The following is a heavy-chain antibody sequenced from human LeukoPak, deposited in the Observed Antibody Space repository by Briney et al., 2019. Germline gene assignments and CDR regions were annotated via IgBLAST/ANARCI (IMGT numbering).Heavy chain of an antibody. V-gene: IGHV4-59*11. D-gene: IGHD3-10*01. CDR2: FYYSGST. CDR3: ARDRPYSGSYQRVDY. Sequence: PSETLSLTCIVSGDSISSHHWSWIRQPPGKGLECIGYFYYSGSTNYNPSLKSRVSISVDTSKNQFSLNLSSVTAADTAVYYCARDRPYSGSYQRVDYWGQGTLVTVSS. J-gene: IGHJ4*02. CDR1: GDSISSHH.